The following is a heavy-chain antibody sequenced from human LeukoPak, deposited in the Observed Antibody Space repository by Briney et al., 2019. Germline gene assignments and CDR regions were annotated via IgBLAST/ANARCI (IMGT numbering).Heavy chain of an antibody. Sequence: GESLKISCKGSGYSFTSYWIGWVRQMPGEGLEWMGIIYPGDSDTRYSPSFQGQVTISADKSISTAYLQWSSLKASDTAMYYCARPRTPLIAVAGTGDAFDIWGQGTMVTVSS. J-gene: IGHJ3*02. V-gene: IGHV5-51*01. D-gene: IGHD6-19*01. CDR1: GYSFTSYW. CDR3: ARPRTPLIAVAGTGDAFDI. CDR2: IYPGDSDT.